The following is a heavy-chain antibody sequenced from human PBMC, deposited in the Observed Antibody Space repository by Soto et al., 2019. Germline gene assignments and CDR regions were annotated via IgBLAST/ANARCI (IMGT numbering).Heavy chain of an antibody. D-gene: IGHD3-3*01. Sequence: QVQLVQSGAEVKKPGASVKVSCKASGFPFSRYGITWVRQAPGQGLEWMGWISAYNGNTNHAQKFQGRVTMTTDTSTTTAFMELRSLRSDDTAMYYCARDYFGEDKWFDPWGQGTLVTVSS. V-gene: IGHV1-18*01. J-gene: IGHJ5*02. CDR3: ARDYFGEDKWFDP. CDR1: GFPFSRYG. CDR2: ISAYNGNT.